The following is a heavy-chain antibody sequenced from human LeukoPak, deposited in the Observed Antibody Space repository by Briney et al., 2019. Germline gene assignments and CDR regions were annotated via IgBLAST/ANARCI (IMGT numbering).Heavy chain of an antibody. CDR3: ARDLRFLGPFDS. V-gene: IGHV1-2*02. Sequence: ASVKVSCKASGYTFTGYHMHSVGQAPGQGLEWMGWINPNSGGTNYAQKFQGRVTMTRDTSISTAYMELSRLRSDDTAVYYCARDLRFLGPFDSCGPGALVTVSS. J-gene: IGHJ4*02. D-gene: IGHD4-17*01. CDR1: GYTFTGYH. CDR2: INPNSGGT.